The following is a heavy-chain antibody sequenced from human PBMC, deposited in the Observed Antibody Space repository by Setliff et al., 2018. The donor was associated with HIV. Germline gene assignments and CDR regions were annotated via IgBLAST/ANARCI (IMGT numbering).Heavy chain of an antibody. CDR2: ITSGGST. J-gene: IGHJ4*02. CDR3: AKGFRPVDTALVSGPTY. V-gene: IGHV3-23*01. CDR1: GFTLSNYE. D-gene: IGHD5-18*01. Sequence: LRLSCAASGFTLSNYEMNWVRQAPGKGLEWVSIITSGGSTYYADSAKGRFIISRDNSQNTLYLQMNSLRADDTAIYYCAKGFRPVDTALVSGPTYWGQGIRVTVSS.